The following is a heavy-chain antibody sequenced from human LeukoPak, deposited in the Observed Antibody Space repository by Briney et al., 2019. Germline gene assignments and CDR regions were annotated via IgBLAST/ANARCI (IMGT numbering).Heavy chain of an antibody. J-gene: IGHJ4*02. CDR3: AMPSYYYDSRGYYPHLDY. CDR1: GGSFSGYY. D-gene: IGHD3-22*01. CDR2: INHSGST. Sequence: SETLSLTCAVYGGSFSGYYWSWIRQPPGKGLEWIGEINHSGSTNYNPSLKSRVTISVDTSKNQFSLKLSSVTAADTAVYYCAMPSYYYDSRGYYPHLDYWGQGTLVTVSS. V-gene: IGHV4-34*01.